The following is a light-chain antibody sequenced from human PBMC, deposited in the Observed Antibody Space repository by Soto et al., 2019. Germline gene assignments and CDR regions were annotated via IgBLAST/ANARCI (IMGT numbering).Light chain of an antibody. CDR3: HQYNSYPLT. J-gene: IGKJ3*01. Sequence: DIQMTQSPSTLSASVGDRVTITCRASQSISSWLAWYHQKPGTAPKLLLYRASSLESWVPSRFSGGGFGTEFTLNISSLQPDDFATYYCHQYNSYPLTFGPGTKVDIK. CDR1: QSISSW. V-gene: IGKV1-5*03. CDR2: RAS.